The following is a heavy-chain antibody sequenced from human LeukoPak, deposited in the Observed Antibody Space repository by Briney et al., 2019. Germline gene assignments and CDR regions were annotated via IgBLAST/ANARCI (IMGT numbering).Heavy chain of an antibody. D-gene: IGHD5-12*01. CDR3: ATLTETDIVATNYYYYMDV. J-gene: IGHJ6*03. CDR1: GYTLTELS. Sequence: ASVTVSCKVSGYTLTELSMHWVRQAPGKGLEWLGGFDPEDGETIYAQKFQGRVTMTEDTSTDTAYMELSSLRSEDTAVYYCATLTETDIVATNYYYYMDVWGKGTTVTISS. V-gene: IGHV1-24*01. CDR2: FDPEDGET.